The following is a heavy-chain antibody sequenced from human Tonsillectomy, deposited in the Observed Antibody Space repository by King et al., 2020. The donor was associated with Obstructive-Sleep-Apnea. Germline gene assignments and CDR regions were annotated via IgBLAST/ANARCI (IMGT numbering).Heavy chain of an antibody. D-gene: IGHD3-9*01. CDR3: ARDPTYYDILTHAFDI. V-gene: IGHV3-11*01. CDR2: ISSSGSTI. J-gene: IGHJ3*02. Sequence: QLVQSGGGLVKPGGSLRLSCAASGFTFSDYYMSWIRQAPGKGLEWVSYISSSGSTIYYADSVKGRFTISRDNAKNSLYLQMNSLRAEDTAVYYCARDPTYYDILTHAFDIWGQGTWSPSLQ. CDR1: GFTFSDYY.